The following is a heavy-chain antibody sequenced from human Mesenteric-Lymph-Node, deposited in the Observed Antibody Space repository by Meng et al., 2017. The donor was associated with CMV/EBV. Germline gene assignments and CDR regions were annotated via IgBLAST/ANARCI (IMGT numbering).Heavy chain of an antibody. V-gene: IGHV4-39*07. CDR3: AREEIAARPGDDY. CDR2: IYYSGST. Sequence: SETLSLTCTVSGGSISSSSYYWGWIRQPPGKGLEWIGSIYYSGSTYYNPSLKSRVTISVDTSKNQFSLKLSSVTAADTAVYYCAREEIAARPGDDYWGQGTLVTVSS. CDR1: GGSISSSSYY. J-gene: IGHJ4*02. D-gene: IGHD6-6*01.